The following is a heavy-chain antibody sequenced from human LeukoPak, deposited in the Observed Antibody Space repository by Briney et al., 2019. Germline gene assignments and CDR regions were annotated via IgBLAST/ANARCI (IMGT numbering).Heavy chain of an antibody. D-gene: IGHD3-22*01. J-gene: IGHJ4*02. Sequence: ASVKVSCKASGYMFSTYGISWVRQAPGQGLEWMGWINTYNGNTDYAQKLQGRVTMTTDTSTSTAYMELRSLRSDDTALYYCATNYYDSSGYYSIDYWGQGTLVTVSS. CDR3: ATNYYDSSGYYSIDY. CDR1: GYMFSTYG. V-gene: IGHV1-18*01. CDR2: INTYNGNT.